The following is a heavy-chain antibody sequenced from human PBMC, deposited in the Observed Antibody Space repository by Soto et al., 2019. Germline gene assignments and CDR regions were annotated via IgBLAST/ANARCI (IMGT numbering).Heavy chain of an antibody. CDR3: AKVRYSSPMGYYYGMDV. CDR1: RVAFSKFI. Sequence: SVKVSCKASRVAFSKFIVTWVRQAPGLGLEWVGGIIPIFGTANYAQKFQGRVTITADESTSTSYMEVNNLRSEDTAVYYCAKVRYSSPMGYYYGMDVWGQGTKVTVSS. V-gene: IGHV1-69*13. J-gene: IGHJ6*02. D-gene: IGHD6-19*01. CDR2: IIPIFGTA.